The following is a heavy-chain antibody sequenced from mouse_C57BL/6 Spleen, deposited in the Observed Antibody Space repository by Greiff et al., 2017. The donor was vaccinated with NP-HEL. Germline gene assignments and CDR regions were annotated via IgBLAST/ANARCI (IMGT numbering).Heavy chain of an antibody. CDR1: GYSITSGYY. Sequence: EVKLVESGPGLVKPSQSLSLTCSVTGYSITSGYYWNWIRQFPGNKLEWMGYISYDGSNNYNPSLKNRISITRDTSKNQFLLKLNSVTTEDTATYYCARGGDYSNYVNYFDYWGQGTTLTVSS. CDR2: ISYDGSN. D-gene: IGHD2-5*01. V-gene: IGHV3-6*01. CDR3: ARGGDYSNYVNYFDY. J-gene: IGHJ2*01.